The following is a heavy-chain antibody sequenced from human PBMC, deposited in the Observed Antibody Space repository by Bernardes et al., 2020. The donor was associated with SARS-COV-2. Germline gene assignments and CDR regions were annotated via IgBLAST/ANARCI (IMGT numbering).Heavy chain of an antibody. Sequence: GGSLRLSCAASGFTFSSYAMSWVRQAPGKGLEWVSAISGSGGSPYYADSVKGRFTISRDNSKNTLYLQMNSLRAEDTAVYYCAKVLSLGYYDFWSGYFSYWGQGTLVTGSS. J-gene: IGHJ4*02. CDR2: ISGSGGSP. CDR3: AKVLSLGYYDFWSGYFSY. CDR1: GFTFSSYA. V-gene: IGHV3-23*01. D-gene: IGHD3-3*01.